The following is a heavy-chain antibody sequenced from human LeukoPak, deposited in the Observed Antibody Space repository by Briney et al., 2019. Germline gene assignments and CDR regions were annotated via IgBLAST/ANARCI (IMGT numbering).Heavy chain of an antibody. CDR2: ISGSGGST. CDR3: AKVNSVGMIVQYFDY. V-gene: IGHV3-23*01. J-gene: IGHJ4*02. D-gene: IGHD3-22*01. CDR1: GFTFSTCA. Sequence: GGSLRLSCAASGFTFSTCAMTWVRQPPGKGLEWVSAISGSGGSTYYADSVKGRFTISRDNSKNTLYLQMNSLRAEDTAVYYCAKVNSVGMIVQYFDYWGQGTLVTVSS.